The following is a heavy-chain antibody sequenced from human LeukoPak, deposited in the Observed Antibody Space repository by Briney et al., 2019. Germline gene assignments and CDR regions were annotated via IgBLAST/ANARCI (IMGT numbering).Heavy chain of an antibody. J-gene: IGHJ5*02. V-gene: IGHV1-69*06. Sequence: ASVKVSCKASGGTFSSYAISWVRQAPGQGLGWMGGIIPIFGTANYAQKFQGRVTITADKSTSTAYMELSSLRSEDTAVYYCASRYCSGGSCYFHNWFDPWGQGTLVTVSS. CDR2: IIPIFGTA. CDR3: ASRYCSGGSCYFHNWFDP. D-gene: IGHD2-15*01. CDR1: GGTFSSYA.